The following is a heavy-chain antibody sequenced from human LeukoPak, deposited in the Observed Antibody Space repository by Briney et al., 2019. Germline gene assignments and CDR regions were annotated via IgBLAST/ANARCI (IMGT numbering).Heavy chain of an antibody. CDR2: IKKKTDGGTA. CDR1: GFPFSNAW. CDR3: TTHHPPDY. J-gene: IGHJ4*02. Sequence: RGSLRLSCVVSGFPFSNAWMTWVRQAPGKGLEWVGRIKKKTDGGTADYAAPVKGRFTISRDDSKNTVYVQMNSLKTEDTAVYYCTTHHPPDYWGQGTLVTVSS. V-gene: IGHV3-15*01.